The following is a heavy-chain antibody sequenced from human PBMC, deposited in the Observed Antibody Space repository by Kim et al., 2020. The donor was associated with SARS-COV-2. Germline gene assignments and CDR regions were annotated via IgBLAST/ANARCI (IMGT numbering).Heavy chain of an antibody. CDR3: AREVRGYSGYDMGVYDY. D-gene: IGHD5-12*01. CDR1: GFTFSTYW. Sequence: GGSLRLSCAASGFTFSTYWMTWVRQAPGKGLERVANIKQDGSEKYYVDSVQGRFTISRDNAKNSVYLQMNSLRAEDTAVYYCAREVRGYSGYDMGVYDYWGQGTLVTVSS. J-gene: IGHJ4*02. CDR2: IKQDGSEK. V-gene: IGHV3-7*01.